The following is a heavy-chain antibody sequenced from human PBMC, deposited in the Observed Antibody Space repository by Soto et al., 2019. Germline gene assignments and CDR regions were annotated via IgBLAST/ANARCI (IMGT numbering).Heavy chain of an antibody. Sequence: EVQLLESGGGLVQPGGSLRLSCAASGFTFGTYAMKWLRQAPGRGLECVSFISGSGRTTYYADSVKGRFTVSRDNSKNTMYLQMNSLRAEDTALYYCAKFRGPSYSYYYMDVWGKGPTVTISS. V-gene: IGHV3-23*01. CDR2: ISGSGRTT. D-gene: IGHD3-16*01. CDR3: AKFRGPSYSYYYMDV. J-gene: IGHJ6*03. CDR1: GFTFGTYA.